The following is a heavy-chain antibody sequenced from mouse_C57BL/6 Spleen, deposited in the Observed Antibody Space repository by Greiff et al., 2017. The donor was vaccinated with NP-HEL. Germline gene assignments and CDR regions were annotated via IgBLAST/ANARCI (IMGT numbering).Heavy chain of an antibody. CDR2: IYPSDSET. D-gene: IGHD2-4*01. Sequence: QVQLQQPGAELVRPGSSVKLSCKASGYTFTSYWMDWVKQRPGQGLEWIGNIYPSDSETHYNQKFKDKATLTGDKSSSTAYMQLSSLTSEDSAVYYCARLGYDYEAYWGQGTLVTVSA. CDR1: GYTFTSYW. V-gene: IGHV1-61*01. J-gene: IGHJ3*01. CDR3: ARLGYDYEAY.